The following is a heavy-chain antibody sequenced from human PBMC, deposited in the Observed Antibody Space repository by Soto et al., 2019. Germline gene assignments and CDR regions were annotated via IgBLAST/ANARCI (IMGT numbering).Heavy chain of an antibody. V-gene: IGHV4-39*01. J-gene: IGHJ4*02. Sequence: SETLSLTCTVSGGSISSSSYYWGWIRQPPGKGLEWIGSIYYSGSTYYNPSLKSRVTISVDTSKNQFSLKLSSVTAADTAVYNGAIPFCGWYYFDHWGQGTLVTVSS. CDR1: GGSISSSSYY. CDR2: IYYSGST. D-gene: IGHD2-21*01. CDR3: AIPFCGWYYFDH.